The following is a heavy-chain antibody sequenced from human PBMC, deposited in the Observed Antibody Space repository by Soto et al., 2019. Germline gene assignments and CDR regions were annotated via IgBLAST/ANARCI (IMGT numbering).Heavy chain of an antibody. CDR2: ISGSGGST. V-gene: IGHV3-23*01. CDR3: AKDREGADAFDI. J-gene: IGHJ3*02. CDR1: GFTFSSYA. D-gene: IGHD1-26*01. Sequence: GGSLRLSCAASGFTFSSYAMSWVRQATGKGLEWVSAISGSGGSTYYADSVKGRFTISRDNSKNTLYLQMNSLRAEDTAVYYCAKDREGADAFDILGQGTMVTVSS.